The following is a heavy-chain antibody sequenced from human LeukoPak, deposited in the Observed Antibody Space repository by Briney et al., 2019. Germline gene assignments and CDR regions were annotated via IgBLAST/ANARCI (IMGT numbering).Heavy chain of an antibody. J-gene: IGHJ4*02. CDR1: GYTSTSYY. Sequence: ASVKVSCKASGYTSTSYYMHWVRQAPGQGLEWMGIINPSGGSTSYAQKFQGRVTMTRDTSTSTVYMELSSLRSDDTAVYYCARDVYYDSSGYYKGYYFDYWGQGTLVTVSS. V-gene: IGHV1-46*01. CDR3: ARDVYYDSSGYYKGYYFDY. D-gene: IGHD3-22*01. CDR2: INPSGGST.